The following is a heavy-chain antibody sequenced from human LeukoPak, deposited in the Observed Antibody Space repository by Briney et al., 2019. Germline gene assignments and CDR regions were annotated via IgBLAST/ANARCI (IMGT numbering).Heavy chain of an antibody. D-gene: IGHD3-22*01. Sequence: GGSLRLSCAASGFTFSDYYMGWIRQAPGKGLEWVSYISSSGSTIYCADSVKGRFTISRDNAKNSLYLQMNSLRAEDTAVYYCARDLFPMYYYDSSGYYSMDVWGKGTTVTISS. V-gene: IGHV3-11*01. J-gene: IGHJ6*03. CDR1: GFTFSDYY. CDR2: ISSSGSTI. CDR3: ARDLFPMYYYDSSGYYSMDV.